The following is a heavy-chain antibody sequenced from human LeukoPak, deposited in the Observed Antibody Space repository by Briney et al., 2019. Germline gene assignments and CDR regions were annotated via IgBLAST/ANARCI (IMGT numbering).Heavy chain of an antibody. D-gene: IGHD1-1*01. J-gene: IGHJ1*01. V-gene: IGHV3-7*01. CDR3: AEGTTG. Sequence: GGSLRLSCASSGFTFSRHWMSWVRQAPGKGLEWVANINQDGSGKYYVDSVKGRFTISRDNAKNSLYLQMNSLRSEDTAIYYCAEGTTGWGQGTLVTVSS. CDR2: INQDGSGK. CDR1: GFTFSRHW.